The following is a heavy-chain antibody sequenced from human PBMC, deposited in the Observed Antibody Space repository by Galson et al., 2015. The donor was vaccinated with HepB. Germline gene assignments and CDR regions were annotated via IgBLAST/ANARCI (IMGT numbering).Heavy chain of an antibody. D-gene: IGHD2-2*01. CDR1: GGTFSSYT. CDR3: ARDLDCSSTSCKAY. CDR2: IIPILGIA. J-gene: IGHJ4*02. Sequence: SVKVSCKASGGTFSSYTISWVRQAPGQGLEWMGRIIPILGIANYAQKFQGRVTITADKSTSTAYMELSSLRSEDTAVYYCARDLDCSSTSCKAYWGQGTLVTVSS. V-gene: IGHV1-69*04.